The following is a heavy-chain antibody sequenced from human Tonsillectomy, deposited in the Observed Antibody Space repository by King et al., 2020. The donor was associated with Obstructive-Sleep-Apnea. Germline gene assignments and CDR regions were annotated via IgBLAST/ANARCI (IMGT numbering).Heavy chain of an antibody. J-gene: IGHJ4*02. Sequence: VQLVESGGGVVQPGRALRLSCVASGFTLSDYVIHWVRQAPGKGLEWVAVTTKEGRNRFYADSVKGRFTMSRDNSKNTVYVQMKSLRVDDTAMYFCARDRGLWSAFDYWGQGSLVTVSS. CDR3: ARDRGLWSAFDY. D-gene: IGHD2-8*02. CDR1: GFTLSDYV. CDR2: TTKEGRNR. V-gene: IGHV3-30*04.